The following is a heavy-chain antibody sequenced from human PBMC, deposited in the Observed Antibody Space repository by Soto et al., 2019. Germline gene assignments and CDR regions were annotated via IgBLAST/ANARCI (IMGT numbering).Heavy chain of an antibody. Sequence: WETLSLTCSVSGGSVRTGSYHWSWSRQPPGKGLEWIGFIPNNGSPDYNPSLKSRVVVSIDRPKNQFSLKVNSVTAADTAVYFCARIGWGGDSWGQGTLVTVSS. CDR3: ARIGWGGDS. CDR2: IPNNGSP. CDR1: GGSVRTGSYH. J-gene: IGHJ4*02. V-gene: IGHV4-61*01. D-gene: IGHD7-27*01.